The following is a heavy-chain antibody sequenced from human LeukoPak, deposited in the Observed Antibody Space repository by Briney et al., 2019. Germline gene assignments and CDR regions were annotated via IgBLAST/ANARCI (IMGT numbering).Heavy chain of an antibody. CDR2: INPNSGGT. J-gene: IGHJ4*02. V-gene: IGHV1-2*02. D-gene: IGHD6-13*01. Sequence: ASVKVSCKASGYTFTGHYMHWVRQAPGQGLEWMGWINPNSGGTNYAQKFQGRVTMTRDTSISTAYMELTRLRSDDTAVYFCARVLTAPGGFWGQGTLVTVSS. CDR3: ARVLTAPGGF. CDR1: GYTFTGHY.